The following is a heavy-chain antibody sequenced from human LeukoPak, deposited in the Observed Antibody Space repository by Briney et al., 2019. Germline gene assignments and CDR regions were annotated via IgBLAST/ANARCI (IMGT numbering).Heavy chain of an antibody. D-gene: IGHD1/OR15-1a*01. CDR1: GFTFDDYA. J-gene: IGHJ6*02. Sequence: GGSLRLSCAASGFTFDDYAMHWVRQVPGKGLQWISLISGVGGYSYYADSLKGRFTLSRDNSRNSLFLQVNSLTTEDSALYYCAKDRLNWNNGYYYYFGMDVWGQGTTVTVSS. CDR3: AKDRLNWNNGYYYYFGMDV. CDR2: ISGVGGYS. V-gene: IGHV3-43*02.